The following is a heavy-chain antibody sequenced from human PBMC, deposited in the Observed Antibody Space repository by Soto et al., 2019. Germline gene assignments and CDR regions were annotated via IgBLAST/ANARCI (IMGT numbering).Heavy chain of an antibody. J-gene: IGHJ5*02. CDR1: GGSISSYY. V-gene: IGHV4-59*01. CDR2: IYYSGST. D-gene: IGHD3-10*01. CDR3: ARDIIGLNWFDP. Sequence: KTSETLSLTCTVSGGSISSYYWSWIRQPPGKGLEWIGYIYYSGSTNYNPSLKSRVTISVDTSKNQFSLKLSSVTAADTAVYYCARDIIGLNWFDPWGQGTLVTVSS.